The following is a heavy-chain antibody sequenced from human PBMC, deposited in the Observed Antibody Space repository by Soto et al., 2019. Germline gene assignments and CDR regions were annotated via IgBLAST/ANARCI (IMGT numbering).Heavy chain of an antibody. CDR2: ISSSSTI. J-gene: IGHJ5*02. D-gene: IGHD3-3*01. V-gene: IGHV3-21*05. CDR3: ARVIWSGHLTSDL. CDR1: GFTFSSNS. Sequence: SLRLSCAASGFTFSSNSMNWVRQAPGKGLEWISYISSSSTIYADSVKGRFTISRDNAKNSLYLQMNSLRDEDTAVYYCARVIWSGHLTSDLWGQGTLVTVSS.